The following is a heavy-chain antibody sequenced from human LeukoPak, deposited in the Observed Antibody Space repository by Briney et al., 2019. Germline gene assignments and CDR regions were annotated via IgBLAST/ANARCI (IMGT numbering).Heavy chain of an antibody. CDR2: IYYSGST. V-gene: IGHV4-59*08. D-gene: IGHD6-13*01. Sequence: SETLSLTCSISGGSISSYYWSWIRQPPGKGLEWIGYIYYSGSTNYNPSLESRVTISLDTSKKQFSLKLSSVTAADTAVYYCARRPPYSSSWYYFDYWGQGTLVTVSS. CDR3: ARRPPYSSSWYYFDY. J-gene: IGHJ4*02. CDR1: GGSISSYY.